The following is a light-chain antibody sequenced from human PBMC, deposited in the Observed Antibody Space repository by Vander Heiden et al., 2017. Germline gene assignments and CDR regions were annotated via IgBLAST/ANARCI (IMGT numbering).Light chain of an antibody. CDR3: QQNYSTPRT. V-gene: IGKV1-39*01. CDR1: QSISSY. CDR2: AAS. Sequence: DIQMTQSPSSLPASVGDRVTITCRASQSISSYLNWYQQKPGKAPKLLIYAASSLESGVPSRFSGSGSGTDFTLTISSLQPDDFATYYCQQNYSTPRTFGQGTKLEIK. J-gene: IGKJ2*02.